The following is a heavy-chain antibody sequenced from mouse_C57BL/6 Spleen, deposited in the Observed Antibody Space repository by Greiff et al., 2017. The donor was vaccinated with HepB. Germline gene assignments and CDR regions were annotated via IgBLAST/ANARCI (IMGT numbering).Heavy chain of an antibody. CDR3: AREFYGNYERGAMDY. CDR1: GYTFTSYW. Sequence: QVQLQQPGAELVRPGSSVKLSCKASGYTFTSYWMHWVKQRPTQGLEWIGNIDPSDSETHYNQKFKDKATLTVDKSSSTAYMQLSSLTSEDSAVYYCAREFYGNYERGAMDYWGQGTSVTVSS. CDR2: IDPSDSET. J-gene: IGHJ4*01. V-gene: IGHV1-52*01. D-gene: IGHD2-1*01.